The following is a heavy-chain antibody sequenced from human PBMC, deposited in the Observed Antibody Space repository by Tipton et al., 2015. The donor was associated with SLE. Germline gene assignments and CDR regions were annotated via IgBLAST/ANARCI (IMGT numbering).Heavy chain of an antibody. J-gene: IGHJ5*02. CDR1: GFTFSRYD. Sequence: SLRLSCAASGFTFSRYDMHWVRQIKGKGLGWVSAIGTAGDTYYPDSVKGRFTISREDARNSLFLQMNSLRVGDTAVYYCVRVDYDNSASGWFDAWGQGSLVTVSS. D-gene: IGHD3-22*01. CDR3: VRVDYDNSASGWFDA. V-gene: IGHV3-13*01. CDR2: IGTAGDT.